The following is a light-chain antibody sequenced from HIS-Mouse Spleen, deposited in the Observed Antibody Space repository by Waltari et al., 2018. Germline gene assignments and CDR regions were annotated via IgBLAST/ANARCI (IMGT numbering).Light chain of an antibody. Sequence: QSALTQPASVSGFPGQSITISCTGTSSDVGSYNLVSWYQQPPGKAPKLMFYEGSKRPSGVPKRSPGSKSGNTATLTISGTQAMDEADYYCQAWDSSTDVVFGGGTKLTVL. V-gene: IGLV2-14*02. CDR2: EGS. CDR3: QAWDSSTDVV. CDR1: SSDVGSYNL. J-gene: IGLJ2*01.